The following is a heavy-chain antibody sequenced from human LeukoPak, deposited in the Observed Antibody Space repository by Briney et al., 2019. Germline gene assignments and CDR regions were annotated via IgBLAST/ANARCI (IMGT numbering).Heavy chain of an antibody. CDR3: ARVGSSWYAVTCDF. D-gene: IGHD6-13*01. CDR2: IYHSGTT. Sequence: SQTLSLTCAVSGGSISSGGYSWSWIRQPPGKGLEWIGYIYHSGTTYYNPSLQSRVILSVDVYKNQFALKLTSVTAADTAVYYCARVGSSWYAVTCDFWGQGALVTVSS. V-gene: IGHV4-30-2*01. J-gene: IGHJ4*02. CDR1: GGSISSGGYS.